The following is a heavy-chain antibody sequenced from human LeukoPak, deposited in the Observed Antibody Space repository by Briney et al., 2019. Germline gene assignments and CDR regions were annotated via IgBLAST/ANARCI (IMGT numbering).Heavy chain of an antibody. CDR1: GYSFTTYW. D-gene: IGHD4-11*01. V-gene: IGHV5-51*01. Sequence: GESLKISCKASGYSFTTYWIGWVRQMPGKGLEWMGVIYPADSDTRYSPSFQGQVTISADKSVTSAYLQWSSLKASDTAMYYCVRQGVTTATYWGLGTLVTVSS. J-gene: IGHJ4*02. CDR2: IYPADSDT. CDR3: VRQGVTTATY.